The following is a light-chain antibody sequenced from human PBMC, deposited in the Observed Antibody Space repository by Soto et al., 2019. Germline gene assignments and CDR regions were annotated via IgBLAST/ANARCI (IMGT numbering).Light chain of an antibody. V-gene: IGKV3-15*01. J-gene: IGKJ1*01. CDR2: GAS. CDR1: QSFGTT. CDR3: QQYNNWPPWT. Sequence: EIVMTQSPATLSVSPGERATLSCRAGQSFGTTLAWYQQKPGQAPRLLIYGASTRATGIPARFSGSGSGTEFTLTISSLQSEDFAVYYCQQYNNWPPWTFGQGTKVEIK.